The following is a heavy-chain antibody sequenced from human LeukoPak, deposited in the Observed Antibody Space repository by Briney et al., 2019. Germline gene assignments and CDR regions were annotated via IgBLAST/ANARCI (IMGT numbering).Heavy chain of an antibody. Sequence: GGSLRLSCAASGFTFSIYSMNWVRQAPGKGPEWVSYISGSGTTTFYPDSVKGRFTISRDNAKNSLYLEMNSLRAEDTAVYYCASYIVAKIEVNWFDPWGQGTLVTVSS. D-gene: IGHD5-12*01. CDR1: GFTFSIYS. V-gene: IGHV3-48*04. CDR3: ASYIVAKIEVNWFDP. CDR2: ISGSGTTT. J-gene: IGHJ5*02.